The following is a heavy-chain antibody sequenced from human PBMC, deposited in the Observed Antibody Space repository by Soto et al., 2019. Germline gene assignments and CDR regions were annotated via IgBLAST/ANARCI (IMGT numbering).Heavy chain of an antibody. D-gene: IGHD3-22*01. J-gene: IGHJ3*02. V-gene: IGHV4-59*01. CDR1: GGSISSYY. Sequence: KASETLSLTCTVSGGSISSYYWSWIRQPPGKGLEWIGYIYYSGSTNYNPSLKSRVTISVDTSKNQFSLKLSSVTAADTAVYYCGRVVNYYDVPDAFDIWGQGTMVTVSS. CDR3: GRVVNYYDVPDAFDI. CDR2: IYYSGST.